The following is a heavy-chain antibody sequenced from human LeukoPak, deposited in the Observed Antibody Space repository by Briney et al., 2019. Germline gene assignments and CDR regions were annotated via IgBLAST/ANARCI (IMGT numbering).Heavy chain of an antibody. CDR1: GYTFTSYG. D-gene: IGHD5-18*01. CDR2: ISDYNGNT. Sequence: ASVKVSCKASGYTFTSYGISWVRQAPGQGLEWVGWISDYNGNTNYVQKFQGRGTMTTDTSTSTAYMELRSLRSDDTAVFYCVRDLGVDTSMIFFDFWGQGTLVTVS. CDR3: VRDLGVDTSMIFFDF. J-gene: IGHJ4*02. V-gene: IGHV1-18*01.